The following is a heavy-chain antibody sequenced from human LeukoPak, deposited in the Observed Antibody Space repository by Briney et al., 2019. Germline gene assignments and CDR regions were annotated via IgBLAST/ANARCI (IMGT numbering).Heavy chain of an antibody. V-gene: IGHV3-74*03. Sequence: GGSLRLSCAASGFTFSSYWMHWVRQVPGKGLVWVARINTYGTSTTYGDSVEGRFTISRDNAKNTLDLEMNSLRDDDTAVYYCARGSTTVTTKGWFDPWGQGTQVTVSS. D-gene: IGHD4-17*01. J-gene: IGHJ5*02. CDR2: INTYGTST. CDR3: ARGSTTVTTKGWFDP. CDR1: GFTFSSYW.